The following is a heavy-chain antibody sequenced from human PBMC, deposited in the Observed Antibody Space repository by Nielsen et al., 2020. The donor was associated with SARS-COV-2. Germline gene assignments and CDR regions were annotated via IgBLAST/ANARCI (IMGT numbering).Heavy chain of an antibody. CDR3: AREMRAYYYGMDV. J-gene: IGHJ6*02. Sequence: GESLKISCAASGFTFSSYGMHWVRQAPGKGLEWVAVISYDGSNKYYADSVKGRFTISRDNSKNTLYLQMNSLRAEDTAVYYCAREMRAYYYGMDVWGQGTTVTVSS. CDR1: GFTFSSYG. CDR2: ISYDGSNK. V-gene: IGHV3-30*03.